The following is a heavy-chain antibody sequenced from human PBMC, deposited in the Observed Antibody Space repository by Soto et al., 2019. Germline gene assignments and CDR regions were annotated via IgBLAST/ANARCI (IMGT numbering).Heavy chain of an antibody. Sequence: EVQLVESGGGLVPPGGSLRLSCEVSGFTFSDRYMDWVRQAPGRGLEWVGRSRNKANSYTTAYATSVKGRFTVSRDDSKNLFFLQMNSLKTEDTAVYYCVSGYRGFDYWGQGALVTVSS. J-gene: IGHJ4*02. CDR2: SRNKANSYTT. D-gene: IGHD5-12*01. CDR1: GFTFSDRY. V-gene: IGHV3-72*01. CDR3: VSGYRGFDY.